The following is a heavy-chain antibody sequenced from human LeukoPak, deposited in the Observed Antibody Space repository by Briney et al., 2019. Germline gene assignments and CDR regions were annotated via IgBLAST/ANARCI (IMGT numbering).Heavy chain of an antibody. CDR2: IIPIFGTA. CDR3: ARTWTPLRYFDLFDP. Sequence: ASVKVSCKASGGTFSSYAISWVRQAPGQGLEWMGGIIPIFGTANYAQKFQGRVTITADESTSTAYMELSSLRSEDTAVYYCARTWTPLRYFDLFDPWGQGTLVTVSS. J-gene: IGHJ5*02. V-gene: IGHV1-69*13. D-gene: IGHD3-9*01. CDR1: GGTFSSYA.